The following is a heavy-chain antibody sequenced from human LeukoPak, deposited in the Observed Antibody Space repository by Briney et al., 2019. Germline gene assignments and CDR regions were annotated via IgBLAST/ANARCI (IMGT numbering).Heavy chain of an antibody. J-gene: IGHJ4*02. CDR2: INSDGSIT. D-gene: IGHD3-9*01. CDR1: GFTFTTYW. CDR3: AKVGYDILTGYYNPPGY. Sequence: PGGSLRLSCAASGFTFTTYWMHWVRQAPGKGLVWVSHINSDGSITSYADSVKGRFTISRDNAKNTLYLQMNSLRAEDTAVYYCAKVGYDILTGYYNPPGYWGQGTLVTVSS. V-gene: IGHV3-74*01.